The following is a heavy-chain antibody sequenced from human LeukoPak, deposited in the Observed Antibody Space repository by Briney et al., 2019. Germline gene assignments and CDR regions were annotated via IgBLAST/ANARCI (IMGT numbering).Heavy chain of an antibody. CDR2: INPNSGGT. CDR1: GYTFTGYY. J-gene: IGHJ4*02. V-gene: IGHV1-2*02. CDR3: AREGCSGGSCYHY. Sequence: GGPVKVSCKAPGYTFTGYYMHWVRQAPGQGLEWMGWINPNSGGTNYAQKFQGRVTMTRDTSISTAYMELSRLRSDDTAVYYCAREGCSGGSCYHYWGQGTLVTVSS. D-gene: IGHD2-15*01.